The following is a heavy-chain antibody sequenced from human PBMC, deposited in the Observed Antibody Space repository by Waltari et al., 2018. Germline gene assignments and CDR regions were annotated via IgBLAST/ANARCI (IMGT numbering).Heavy chain of an antibody. CDR2: IYYSGST. CDR1: GGSISRQSDY. V-gene: IGHV4-39*01. D-gene: IGHD2-15*01. CDR3: ARLPSGGASHWFDP. J-gene: IGHJ5*02. Sequence: QLQLQESGPGLVKPSETLSLTCSVSGGSISRQSDYWGWIRQPPGKGLEYIGNIYYSGSTDYNPPLKSRVTISIDTSKNQFSLKLSSVTAADTAVYYCARLPSGGASHWFDPWGQGTLVTVSS.